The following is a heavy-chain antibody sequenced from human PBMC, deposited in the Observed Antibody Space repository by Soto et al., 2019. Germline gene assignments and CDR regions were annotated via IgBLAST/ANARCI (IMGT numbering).Heavy chain of an antibody. V-gene: IGHV3-15*01. CDR2: IKSKTDGGTT. D-gene: IGHD3-3*01. J-gene: IGHJ4*02. CDR3: TTALRFLGWPDY. Sequence: EVHLVVSGGGLVEPGGSLRLSCAASGFPFSNAWMSWVRQAPGKGLEWVGRIKSKTDGGTTDYAAPVKGRFTISRDDSKNMLYLQMNSLKIEDTAVYYCTTALRFLGWPDYWGQGTLVTVSS. CDR1: GFPFSNAW.